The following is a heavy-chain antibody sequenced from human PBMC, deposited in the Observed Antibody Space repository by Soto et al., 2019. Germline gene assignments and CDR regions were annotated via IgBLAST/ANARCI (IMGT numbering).Heavy chain of an antibody. J-gene: IGHJ4*02. CDR3: ARGGISGWYEGFHY. CDR1: GFTFSSYD. Sequence: HPGGSLKLSCAASGFTFSSYDMHWVRQATGKGLEWVSAIGTAGDTYYPGSVKGRFTISRENAKNSLYLQMNSLRAGDTAVYYCARGGISGWYEGFHYWGQGTLVTVSS. V-gene: IGHV3-13*01. D-gene: IGHD6-19*01. CDR2: IGTAGDT.